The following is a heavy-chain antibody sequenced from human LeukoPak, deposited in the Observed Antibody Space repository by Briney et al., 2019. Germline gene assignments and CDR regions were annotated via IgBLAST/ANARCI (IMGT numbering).Heavy chain of an antibody. CDR2: INHSGSA. Sequence: SETLSLTCAVYGGSFSGYYWSWIRQPPGKGLEWIGEINHSGSANYNPSLKSRVTISVDTSKNQFSLKLSSVTAADTAVYYCASATYYYDSSGYYYPGAFDIWGQGTMVTVSS. V-gene: IGHV4-34*01. D-gene: IGHD3-22*01. CDR1: GGSFSGYY. J-gene: IGHJ3*02. CDR3: ASATYYYDSSGYYYPGAFDI.